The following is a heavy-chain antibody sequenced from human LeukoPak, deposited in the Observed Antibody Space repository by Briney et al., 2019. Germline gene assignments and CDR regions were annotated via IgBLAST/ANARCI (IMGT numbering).Heavy chain of an antibody. D-gene: IGHD3-10*01. CDR2: ISSNCGST. J-gene: IGHJ6*03. CDR3: ARPPMVRGVIYYYYMDV. V-gene: IGHV3-64*01. CDR1: GFTISSYA. Sequence: AGSLTLSCTASGFTISSYAMHWVRHPQAQGLEYVSTISSNCGSTYYANSVKGRFTISRDNSKNTLYLQMGSLRAEDMAVYYCARPPMVRGVIYYYYMDVWGKGTTVTVSS.